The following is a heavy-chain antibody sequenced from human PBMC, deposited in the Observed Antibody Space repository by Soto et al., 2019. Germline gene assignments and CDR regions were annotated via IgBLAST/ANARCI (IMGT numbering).Heavy chain of an antibody. CDR2: IASSGTA. D-gene: IGHD2-2*01. CDR3: ARQFCSTSCSRGGAFDI. CDR1: GGSVNRGAYF. V-gene: IGHV4-31*03. Sequence: QVQLQESGPGLVKPSQTLSLTCSVSGGSVNRGAYFWSWIRHFPGKGLEWIGYIASSGTAYYSPSLDSRVSISMDTSDNQFSLTLSSVTAADTSVYHCARQFCSTSCSRGGAFDIWGQGAMVTVS. J-gene: IGHJ3*02.